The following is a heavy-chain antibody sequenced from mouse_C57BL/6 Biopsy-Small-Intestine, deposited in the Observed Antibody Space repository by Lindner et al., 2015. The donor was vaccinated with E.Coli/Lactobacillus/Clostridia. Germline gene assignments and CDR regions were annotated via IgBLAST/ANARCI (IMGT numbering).Heavy chain of an antibody. CDR2: ILPGSDT. CDR1: GYTFTGYW. Sequence: VQLQESGAELMKPGASVKLSCKATGYTFTGYWIEWVKQRPGHGLEWIGEILPGSDTNYNEKFKGKATLTADKSSSTAYMQLSSLTSEDSAVYFCTRGTRLDLWGQGTTLTVSS. D-gene: IGHD3-3*01. V-gene: IGHV1-9*01. CDR3: TRGTRLDL. J-gene: IGHJ2*01.